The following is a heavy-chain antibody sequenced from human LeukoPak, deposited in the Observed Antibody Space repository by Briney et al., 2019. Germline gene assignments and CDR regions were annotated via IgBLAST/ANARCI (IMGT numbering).Heavy chain of an antibody. D-gene: IGHD3-3*01. J-gene: IGHJ4*02. CDR3: ARSVTIFGDDDY. V-gene: IGHV1-46*01. CDR1: GYTFTSYY. Sequence: GASVKASCKASGYTFTSYYMHRVRHAPGHGLEWMGIINPSGGSTSYAQKFQGRVTMTRDTSTSTVYMELSSLRSEDTAVYYCARSVTIFGDDDYWGQGTLVTVSS. CDR2: INPSGGST.